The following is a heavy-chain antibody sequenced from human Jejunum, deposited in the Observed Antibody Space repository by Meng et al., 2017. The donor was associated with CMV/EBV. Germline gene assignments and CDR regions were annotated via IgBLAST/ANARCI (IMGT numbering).Heavy chain of an antibody. Sequence: CPASGFSFSNYEINWVRQAPGKGLEWVSFISSGGGPQYHADSVKGRFTISSGSAKNSLYLQMNGLRIEDTAIYYCARSKVAMGFDLWGQGTLVTVSS. CDR2: ISSGGGPQ. J-gene: IGHJ4*02. V-gene: IGHV3-48*03. D-gene: IGHD5-12*01. CDR1: GFSFSNYE. CDR3: ARSKVAMGFDL.